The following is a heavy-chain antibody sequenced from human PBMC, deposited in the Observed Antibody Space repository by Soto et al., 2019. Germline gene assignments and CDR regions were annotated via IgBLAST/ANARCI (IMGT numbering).Heavy chain of an antibody. CDR2: INHSGST. V-gene: IGHV4-34*01. CDR3: ARGRGDSSSWYLFSYDYYYGMDV. CDR1: GGNFRGYY. D-gene: IGHD6-13*01. Sequence: SVPQSLPSAVYGGNFRGYYWSWISQHPGKGLEWIGEINHSGSTNYNPSLKSRVTISVDTSKNQFSLKLSSVTAADTAVYYCARGRGDSSSWYLFSYDYYYGMDVWGQGTTVTGS. J-gene: IGHJ6*02.